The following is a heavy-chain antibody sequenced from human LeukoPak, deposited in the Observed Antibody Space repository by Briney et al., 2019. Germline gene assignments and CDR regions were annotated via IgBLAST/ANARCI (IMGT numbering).Heavy chain of an antibody. J-gene: IGHJ6*02. Sequence: GGSLRLSCAASGFTFSSYSMNWVRQAPGKGLEWVSSIGSSSSYIYYADSVKGRFTISRDNAKNSLYLQMNSLRAEDTAVYYCARDRSSSWTPLGYYGMDVWGQGTTVTVSS. V-gene: IGHV3-21*01. CDR3: ARDRSSSWTPLGYYGMDV. CDR1: GFTFSSYS. D-gene: IGHD6-13*01. CDR2: IGSSSSYI.